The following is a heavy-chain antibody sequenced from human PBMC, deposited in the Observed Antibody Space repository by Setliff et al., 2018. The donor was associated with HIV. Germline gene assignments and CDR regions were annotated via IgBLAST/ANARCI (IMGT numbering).Heavy chain of an antibody. Sequence: KPSETLSLTCTVSGGSFTSRSYYWGWIRQPPGKGLEWIGSIFYSGITYYNPSLKSRVTISVDTSKNQFSLNLTPVTAADTAVYYCARSKTFYDFWGGYYTHGAFKIWGLGTMVTVSS. J-gene: IGHJ3*02. D-gene: IGHD3-3*01. CDR3: ARSKTFYDFWGGYYTHGAFKI. CDR2: IFYSGIT. CDR1: GGSFTSRSYY. V-gene: IGHV4-39*01.